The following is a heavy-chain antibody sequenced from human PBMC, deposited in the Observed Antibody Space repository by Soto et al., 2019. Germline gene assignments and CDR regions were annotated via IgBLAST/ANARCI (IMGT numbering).Heavy chain of an antibody. D-gene: IGHD2-2*01. CDR3: ARLEYQLLKGSSWARGYYYYGMDV. V-gene: IGHV4-59*01. CDR2: IYYSGST. Sequence: SETLSLTCTVSGGSISSYYWSWIRQPPGKGLEWIGYIYYSGSTNYNPSLKSRVTISVDTSKNQFSLKLSSVTAADTAVYYCARLEYQLLKGSSWARGYYYYGMDVWGQGTTVTVSS. CDR1: GGSISSYY. J-gene: IGHJ6*02.